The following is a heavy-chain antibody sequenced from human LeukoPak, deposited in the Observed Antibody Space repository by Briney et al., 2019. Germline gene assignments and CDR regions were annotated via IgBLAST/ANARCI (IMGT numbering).Heavy chain of an antibody. CDR3: ARDSSDFWSGYIHGMDV. V-gene: IGHV1-2*04. CDR1: GYTFTGYY. Sequence: ASVKVSCKASGYTFTGYYMHWVRQAPGQGLEGMGWINPNSGGTNYAQKFQGWVTMTRDTSISTAYMELSRLRSDDTAVYYCARDSSDFWSGYIHGMDVWGQGTTVTVSS. J-gene: IGHJ6*02. D-gene: IGHD3-3*01. CDR2: INPNSGGT.